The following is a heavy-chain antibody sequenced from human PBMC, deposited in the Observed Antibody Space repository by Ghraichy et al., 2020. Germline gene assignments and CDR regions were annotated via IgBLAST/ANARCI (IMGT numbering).Heavy chain of an antibody. CDR1: GGSISSGGYY. CDR2: IYYSGST. CDR3: ARFSVTEDWFDP. Sequence: SQTLSLTCTVSGGSISSGGYYWSWIRQHPGKGLEWIGYIYYSGSTYYNPSLKSRVTISVDTSKNQFSLKLSSVTAADTAVYYCARFSVTEDWFDPWGQGTLVTVSS. V-gene: IGHV4-31*02. D-gene: IGHD4-11*01. J-gene: IGHJ5*02.